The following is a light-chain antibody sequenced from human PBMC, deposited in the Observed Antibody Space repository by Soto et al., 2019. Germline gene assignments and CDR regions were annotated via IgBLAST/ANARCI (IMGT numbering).Light chain of an antibody. CDR2: GNS. Sequence: QSALTQPPSVSGAPGQRVTISCTGSSSSIGAGYDVHWYQQLPGTAPKVLIYGNSNRPSGVPDRFSGSKSGTSASLAITGLQAEDEADYYCQSYDSSLSGVVFGGGTKLTVL. J-gene: IGLJ2*01. CDR3: QSYDSSLSGVV. V-gene: IGLV1-40*01. CDR1: SSSIGAGYD.